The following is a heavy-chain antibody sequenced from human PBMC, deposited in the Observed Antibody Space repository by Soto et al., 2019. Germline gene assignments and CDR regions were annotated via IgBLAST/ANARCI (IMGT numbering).Heavy chain of an antibody. D-gene: IGHD1-26*01. V-gene: IGHV3-11*01. CDR3: ARGGVGAIDC. J-gene: IGHJ4*02. Sequence: GGSLRLSCAASGFTFSDYYMSWIRQAPGKGLEWVSYISSSGSTIYYGDSVKGRFTICRDNAKISLYLQMNSLRAEDSDVYYYARGGVGAIDCWGPGALVTVSS. CDR1: GFTFSDYY. CDR2: ISSSGSTI.